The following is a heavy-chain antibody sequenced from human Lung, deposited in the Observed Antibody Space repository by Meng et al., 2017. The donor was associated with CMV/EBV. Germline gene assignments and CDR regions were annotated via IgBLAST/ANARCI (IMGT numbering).Heavy chain of an antibody. CDR3: ARERGLGFRGTNDAFDI. CDR2: TYFKSIWYT. D-gene: IGHD3-16*01. V-gene: IGHV6-1*01. J-gene: IGHJ3*02. Sequence: SQTXXLTCVISGDSVSRNGAAWNWIRQSPSRGLEWLGRTYFKSIWYTDYAVSVRSRIAINADTAGNQFSLQLRFVTPDDTAVYYCARERGLGFRGTNDAFDIWXQGTXVTVSS. CDR1: GDSVSRNGAA.